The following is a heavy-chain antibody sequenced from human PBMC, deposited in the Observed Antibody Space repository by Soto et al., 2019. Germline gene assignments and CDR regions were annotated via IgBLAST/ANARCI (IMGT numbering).Heavy chain of an antibody. CDR3: ARGMTPPGAPAWYYFDS. D-gene: IGHD2-8*02. V-gene: IGHV4-4*07. J-gene: IGHJ4*02. CDR1: GASITGSSY. Sequence: PSETLSLTCTVSGASITGSSYWRWIRQPAGKGLEWIGRFSLSGTTSYNPSLRSRVTMSADVSKNQFSLRLTSVTAADTALYYCARGMTPPGAPAWYYFDSWGQGXLVPVYS. CDR2: FSLSGTT.